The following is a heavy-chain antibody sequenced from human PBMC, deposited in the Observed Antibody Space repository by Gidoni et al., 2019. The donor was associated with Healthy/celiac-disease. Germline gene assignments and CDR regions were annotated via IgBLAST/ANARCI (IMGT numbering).Heavy chain of an antibody. V-gene: IGHV3-49*04. Sequence: EVQLVESGGGLVQPGRSRRRYCTASGFTCGDYAMSWVRQAPGKGLEGVGFIRSKAYGGTTEYAASVKGRFTISRDDSKSIAYLQMNSLKTEDTAVYYCTRGTGLQEFDPWGQGTLVTVSS. D-gene: IGHD5-18*01. CDR2: IRSKAYGGTT. J-gene: IGHJ5*02. CDR3: TRGTGLQEFDP. CDR1: GFTCGDYA.